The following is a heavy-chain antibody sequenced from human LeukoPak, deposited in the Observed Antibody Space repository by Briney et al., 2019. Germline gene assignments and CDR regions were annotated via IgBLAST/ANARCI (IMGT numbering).Heavy chain of an antibody. CDR1: GFTFSSYA. D-gene: IGHD3-9*01. V-gene: IGHV3-23*01. CDR3: AKSYDILTGPPD. CDR2: ISGSGGST. Sequence: GGSLRLSCAASGFTFSSYAMSWVRQAPGKGLEWVSAISGSGGSTYYADSVKARFTISRENSKNTLYLQMNSLRAEDTAVYYCAKSYDILTGPPDWGQGTLVTVSS. J-gene: IGHJ4*02.